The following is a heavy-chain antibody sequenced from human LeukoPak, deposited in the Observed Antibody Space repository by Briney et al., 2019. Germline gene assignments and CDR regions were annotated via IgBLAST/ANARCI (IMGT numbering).Heavy chain of an antibody. J-gene: IGHJ5*02. CDR1: GYSISSGYY. CDR3: ARRMFFYDSSGGNWFDP. CDR2: IYHSGGT. V-gene: IGHV4-38-2*02. D-gene: IGHD3-22*01. Sequence: NPSETLSLTCTVSGYSISSGYYWGWIRQPPGKGLEWIGSIYHSGGTYYNPSLKSRVTISVDTSKNQFSLKLSSVTAADTAVYYCARRMFFYDSSGGNWFDPWGQGTLVTVSS.